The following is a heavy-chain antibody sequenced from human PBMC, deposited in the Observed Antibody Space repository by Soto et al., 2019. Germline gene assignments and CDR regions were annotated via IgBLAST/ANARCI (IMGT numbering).Heavy chain of an antibody. CDR2: ISSTGNTI. CDR3: ARSGSFDY. CDR1: GFTFSTYS. J-gene: IGHJ4*02. D-gene: IGHD3-10*01. Sequence: EVQVVESGGGLVQPGGSLRLSCAASGFTFSTYSMNWVRQAPGKGMEWVSYISSTGNTIYYPDSVKGRFTISRDTAKKSLYLPMHSLRAEDTAVYYCARSGSFDYWGQGTLVTVSS. V-gene: IGHV3-48*01.